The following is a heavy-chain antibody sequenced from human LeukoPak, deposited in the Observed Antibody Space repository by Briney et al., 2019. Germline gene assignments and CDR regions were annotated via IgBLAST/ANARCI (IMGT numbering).Heavy chain of an antibody. CDR3: ARDPGPHYCTNGVCSPRGYYYYGMDV. D-gene: IGHD2-8*01. Sequence: PSQTLSLTCTVSGGSISSGDYYWSWIRQPPGKGLEWIGYIYDSGSTYYNPSLKSRVTISVDTSKNQFSLKLSSVTAADTAVYYCARDPGPHYCTNGVCSPRGYYYYGMDVWGQGTTVTVSS. V-gene: IGHV4-30-4*01. CDR1: GGSISSGDYY. CDR2: IYDSGST. J-gene: IGHJ6*02.